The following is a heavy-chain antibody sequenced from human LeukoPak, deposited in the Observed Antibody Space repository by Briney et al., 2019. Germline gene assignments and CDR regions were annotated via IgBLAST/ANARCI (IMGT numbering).Heavy chain of an antibody. Sequence: GGSLRLSCAASGFTCDDYTMHWVRQAPGKGLEWVSLISWDGGSTYYADSVKGRFTISIDNSTNSLYLQMNSLRTEDTALYYCAKDMMGGYSYGVRRAFDIWGQGTMVTVSS. V-gene: IGHV3-43*01. CDR2: ISWDGGST. CDR1: GFTCDDYT. CDR3: AKDMMGGYSYGVRRAFDI. D-gene: IGHD5-18*01. J-gene: IGHJ3*02.